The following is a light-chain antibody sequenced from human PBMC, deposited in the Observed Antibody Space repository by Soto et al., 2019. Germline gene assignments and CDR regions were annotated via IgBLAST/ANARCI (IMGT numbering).Light chain of an antibody. Sequence: QSALTQPRSVSESPGQSVTISCTGTSSDVGGYNYVSWYQHHPGKAPKLMIYDVTKRPSGVPDRFSGSKSGNTASLTISGLQAEDEGDYFCCSYADNYTLSFGVGTKLTVL. CDR3: CSYADNYTLS. CDR2: DVT. CDR1: SSDVGGYNY. V-gene: IGLV2-11*01. J-gene: IGLJ2*01.